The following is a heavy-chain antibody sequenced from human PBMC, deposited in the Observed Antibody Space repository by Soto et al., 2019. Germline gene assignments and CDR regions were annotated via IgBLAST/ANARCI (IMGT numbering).Heavy chain of an antibody. CDR1: GGSFSGYY. Sequence: QVQLQQWGAGLLKPSETLSLTCAVYGGSFSGYYWSWIRQPPGKGLEWIGEINHSGSTNYNPSLKSRVTISVDTSKNQFSLKLSSVTAADTAVYYCARRKTYYYGSGSYQIDYWGQGTLVTVSS. J-gene: IGHJ4*02. CDR2: INHSGST. D-gene: IGHD3-10*01. V-gene: IGHV4-34*01. CDR3: ARRKTYYYGSGSYQIDY.